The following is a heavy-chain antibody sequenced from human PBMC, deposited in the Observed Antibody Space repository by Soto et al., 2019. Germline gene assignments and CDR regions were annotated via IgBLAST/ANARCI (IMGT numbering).Heavy chain of an antibody. CDR1: GFTFSSYA. D-gene: IGHD3-3*01. V-gene: IGHV3-23*01. CDR3: AKVGYYDFGSSYWFSYGYGMDV. J-gene: IGHJ6*02. CDR2: ISGSGGST. Sequence: GASLRLSCAASGFTFSSYAMSCVRQAPGKGLEWFSAISGSGGSTYYADSVKGRFTISRDNSKNTLYLQMNSLRTEDTAVYYCAKVGYYDFGSSYWFSYGYGMDVWGQGTTVTVSS.